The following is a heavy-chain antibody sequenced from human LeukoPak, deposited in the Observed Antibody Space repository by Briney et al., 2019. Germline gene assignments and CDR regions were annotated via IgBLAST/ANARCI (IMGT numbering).Heavy chain of an antibody. D-gene: IGHD6-19*01. CDR2: INPNSGGT. V-gene: IGHV1-2*02. Sequence: ASVKVSCKASGYTFTGYYMHWVRQAPGQGLEWMGWINPNSGGTNYAQKFQGRVTMTRDTSISTAYMELSRLRSDDTAVYYCARGVSLWLAGYNWFDPWGQGTLVTVSS. J-gene: IGHJ5*02. CDR1: GYTFTGYY. CDR3: ARGVSLWLAGYNWFDP.